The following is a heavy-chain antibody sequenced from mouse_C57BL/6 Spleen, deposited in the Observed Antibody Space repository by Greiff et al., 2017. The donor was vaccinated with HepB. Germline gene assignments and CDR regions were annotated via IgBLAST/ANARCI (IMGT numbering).Heavy chain of an antibody. V-gene: IGHV6-3*01. Sequence: EVKVVESGGGLVQPGGSMKLSCVSSGFTFSNYWVNWVRQSPEKGLEWVAQIRLKSDNYATHYAESVKGRFTISRDDSKSSVYLQMNNLRAEDTGIYYCTETSYFDYWGQGTTLTVSS. D-gene: IGHD6-2*01. CDR2: IRLKSDNYAT. CDR3: TETSYFDY. CDR1: GFTFSNYW. J-gene: IGHJ2*01.